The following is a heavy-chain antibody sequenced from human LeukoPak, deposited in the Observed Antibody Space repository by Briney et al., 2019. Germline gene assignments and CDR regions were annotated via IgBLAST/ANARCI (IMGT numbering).Heavy chain of an antibody. CDR1: GYTFSNSG. CDR3: ASRGTAAAGTPLDY. J-gene: IGHJ4*02. CDR2: ISAYNGNT. D-gene: IGHD6-13*01. V-gene: IGHV1-18*01. Sequence: ASVKVSCKASGYTFSNSGISWVRQAPGQGLEWMGWISAYNGNTNYAQKLQGRVTMTTDTSTSTAYMELRSLRSDDTAVYYCASRGTAAAGTPLDYWGQGTLVTVSS.